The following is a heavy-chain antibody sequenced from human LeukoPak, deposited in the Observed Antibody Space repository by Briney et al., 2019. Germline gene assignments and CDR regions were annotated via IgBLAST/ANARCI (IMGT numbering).Heavy chain of an antibody. CDR3: ARGLASYDILTGYYPNWFDP. D-gene: IGHD3-9*01. CDR1: GGSITSYY. CDR2: IYHSGST. Sequence: SETLSLTCTVSGGSITSYYWSWIRQPPEKGLGWIGYIYHSGSTYYNPSLKSRVTISVDRSKNQFSLKLSSVTAADTAVYYCARGLASYDILTGYYPNWFDPWGQGTLVTVSS. J-gene: IGHJ5*02. V-gene: IGHV4-59*12.